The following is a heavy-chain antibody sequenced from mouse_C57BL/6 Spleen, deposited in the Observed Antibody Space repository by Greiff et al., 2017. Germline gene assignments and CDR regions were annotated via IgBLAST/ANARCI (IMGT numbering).Heavy chain of an antibody. CDR2: IYPGDGDT. CDR3: ERQGIDYDNYAMDY. D-gene: IGHD2-4*01. Sequence: QVQLQQSGPELVKPGASVKISCKASGYAFSSSWMNWVKQRPGKGLEWIGRIYPGDGDTNYNGKFKGKATLTADKSSSTAYMQLSRLTSEDSAVDFCERQGIDYDNYAMDYWGQGTSVTVSS. J-gene: IGHJ4*01. V-gene: IGHV1-82*01. CDR1: GYAFSSSW.